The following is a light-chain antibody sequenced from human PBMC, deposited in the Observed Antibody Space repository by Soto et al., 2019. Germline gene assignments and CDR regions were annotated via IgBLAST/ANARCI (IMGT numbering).Light chain of an antibody. V-gene: IGKV3-15*01. CDR3: QQYNDWPLT. J-gene: IGKJ4*01. Sequence: EKVMTQSPAALSVSPGERATLSCRASQSVNSNLAWYQQKPGQAPRLLLYGASTRATGIPARFSGSASGTEFTLTISSLQSEDSSVYYCQQYNDWPLTFGGVTKVEVK. CDR2: GAS. CDR1: QSVNSN.